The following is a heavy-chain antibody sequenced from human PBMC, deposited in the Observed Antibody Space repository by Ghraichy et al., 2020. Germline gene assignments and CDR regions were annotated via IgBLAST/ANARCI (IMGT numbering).Heavy chain of an antibody. J-gene: IGHJ4*02. CDR1: GGSISSSNW. D-gene: IGHD6-6*01. CDR3: ARGGWDSSSSFDY. V-gene: IGHV4-4*02. CDR2: IYHSGST. Sequence: SETLSLTCAVSGGSISSSNWWSWVRQPPGKGLEWIGEIYHSGSTNYNPSLKSRVTISVDKSKNQFSLKLSSVTAADTAVYYCARGGWDSSSSFDYWGQGTLVTVSP.